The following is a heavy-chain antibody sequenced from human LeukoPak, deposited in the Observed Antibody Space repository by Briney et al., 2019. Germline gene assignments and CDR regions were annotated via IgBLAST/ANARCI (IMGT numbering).Heavy chain of an antibody. D-gene: IGHD5-24*01. CDR2: IYFSGST. Sequence: SETLSLTCTVSGGSISSYYWSWIRQPPGKGLEWIGYIYFSGSTNYNPSLKSRVTISVDTSKNQFSLKLSSVTAADTAVYYCARHRSGWLQSSFDYWGQGTLVTVSS. V-gene: IGHV4-59*08. CDR3: ARHRSGWLQSSFDY. CDR1: GGSISSYY. J-gene: IGHJ4*02.